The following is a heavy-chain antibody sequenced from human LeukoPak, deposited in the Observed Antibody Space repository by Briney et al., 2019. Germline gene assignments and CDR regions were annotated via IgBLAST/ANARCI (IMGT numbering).Heavy chain of an antibody. D-gene: IGHD5-18*01. CDR1: GFTVSTTY. V-gene: IGHV3-53*05. J-gene: IGHJ3*02. CDR2: IYSGGTT. Sequence: GGSLRLSCVASGFTVSTTYMGWVRQAPGKGLEWVSVIYSGGTTYYADSVKGRFTFSRDNSKNTLYLQMNSLRAEDTAVYYCAKDHLTAMVTAWGAFDIWGQGTMVTVSS. CDR3: AKDHLTAMVTAWGAFDI.